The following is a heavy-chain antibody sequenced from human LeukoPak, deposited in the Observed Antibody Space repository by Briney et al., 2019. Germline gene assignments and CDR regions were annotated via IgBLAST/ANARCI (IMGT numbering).Heavy chain of an antibody. V-gene: IGHV3-23*01. CDR1: GFTFSSYA. CDR3: AKDQSGYCSGGSCRSL. J-gene: IGHJ4*02. Sequence: GGSLRLSCAASGFTFSSYAMSWVRQAPGKGLEWVSAISGSGGSTYYADSVKGRFTISRDNSKNTLYLQMNSLRAEDTAVYYCAKDQSGYCSGGSCRSLWVQGTLVTVSS. D-gene: IGHD2-15*01. CDR2: ISGSGGST.